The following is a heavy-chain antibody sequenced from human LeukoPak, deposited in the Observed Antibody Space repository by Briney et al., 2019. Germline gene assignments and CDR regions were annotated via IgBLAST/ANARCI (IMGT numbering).Heavy chain of an antibody. CDR3: ARDRGEDYFDS. V-gene: IGHV3-30*02. J-gene: IGHJ4*02. D-gene: IGHD2-21*01. CDR1: GLTFTSHG. CDR2: VRNDGSDT. Sequence: GGSLRLSCTASGLTFTSHGFHWLRQVVGKRLEWVAFVRNDGSDTYHTNSVKGRFSISRDDSKNSLYLQMNSLRPEDTAIYYCARDRGEDYFDSWGQGTQVTVSS.